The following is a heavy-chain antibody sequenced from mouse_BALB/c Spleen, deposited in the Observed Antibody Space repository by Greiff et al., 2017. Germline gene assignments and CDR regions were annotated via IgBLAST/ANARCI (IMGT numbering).Heavy chain of an antibody. D-gene: IGHD2-4*01. V-gene: IGHV6-6*02. J-gene: IGHJ3*01. CDR2: IRLKSNNYAT. Sequence: EVKLMESGGGLVQPGGSMKLSCVASGFTFSNYWMNWVRQSPEKGLEWVAEIRLKSNNYATHYAESVKGRFTISRDDSKSRLYLQMNSLRAEDTGIYYCTGGDDYGAYWGQGTLVTVSA. CDR3: TGGDDYGAY. CDR1: GFTFSNYW.